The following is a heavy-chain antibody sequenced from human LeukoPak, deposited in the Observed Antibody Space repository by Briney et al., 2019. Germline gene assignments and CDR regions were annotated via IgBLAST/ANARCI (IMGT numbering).Heavy chain of an antibody. CDR2: INPNSGGT. CDR1: GYTFTGYY. D-gene: IGHD1-1*01. Sequence: ASVKVSCKASGYTFTGYYMHWVRQAPGQGLEWMGWINPNSGGTNYAQKLQGRVTMTTDTSTSTAYMELRSLRSDDTAVYYCARDRPLTWARDRTQTTDYWGQGTLVTVSS. V-gene: IGHV1-2*02. CDR3: ARDRPLTWARDRTQTTDY. J-gene: IGHJ4*02.